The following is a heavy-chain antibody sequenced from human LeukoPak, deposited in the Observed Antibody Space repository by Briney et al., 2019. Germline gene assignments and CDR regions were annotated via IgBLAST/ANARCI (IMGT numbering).Heavy chain of an antibody. CDR1: GYTFTSYG. Sequence: ASVKVSCKASGYTFTSYGISWVRQAPGQGLEWMGWISAYNGNTKYAQKFQGRVTMTTVTSTSTAYMELRSLTFDDTAVYYCARAKTLEPSPSNAFDIWGQGTMVVVSS. CDR2: ISAYNGNT. D-gene: IGHD1-1*01. V-gene: IGHV1-18*01. J-gene: IGHJ3*02. CDR3: ARAKTLEPSPSNAFDI.